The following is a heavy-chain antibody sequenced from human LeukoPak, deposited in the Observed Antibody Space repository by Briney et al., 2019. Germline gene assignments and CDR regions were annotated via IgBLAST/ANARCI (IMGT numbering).Heavy chain of an antibody. D-gene: IGHD2-2*01. J-gene: IGHJ5*02. CDR3: AREGGAYCSSTSCSFEKYNWFDP. V-gene: IGHV1-2*06. Sequence: ASVKVSCKASGYTFTGYYMHWVRQAPGQGLEWMGRINPNSGGTNYAQEFQGRVTMTRDTSISTASMELSRLRSDDTAVYYCAREGGAYCSSTSCSFEKYNWFDPWGQGTLVTVSS. CDR2: INPNSGGT. CDR1: GYTFTGYY.